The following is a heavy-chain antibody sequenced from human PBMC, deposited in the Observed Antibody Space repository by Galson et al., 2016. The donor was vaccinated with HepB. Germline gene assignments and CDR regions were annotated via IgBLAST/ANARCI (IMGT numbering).Heavy chain of an antibody. CDR1: GFTFGDYY. V-gene: IGHV3-11*01. Sequence: SLRLSCAVSGFTFGDYYMTWIRQAPGKGLEWVSYISSSGSPVYYADSVKGRFTISRDNAKNSLYLRMNSLRADDTAIYYCARVGGASYYEWLYWGQGTLVTVSS. CDR3: ARVGGASYYEWLY. CDR2: ISSSGSPV. D-gene: IGHD1-26*01. J-gene: IGHJ4*02.